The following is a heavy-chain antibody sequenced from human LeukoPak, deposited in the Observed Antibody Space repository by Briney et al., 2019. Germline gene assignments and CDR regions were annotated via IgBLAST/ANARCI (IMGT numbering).Heavy chain of an antibody. D-gene: IGHD3-22*01. Sequence: GGSLRLSCAASGFTFSSYAMSWVRQAPGKGLEWVSAISGIGGSTYYADSAKGRFTISRDNSKNTLYLQMNSLRAEDTAVYYCEKDVNYDSSGYLGELCFDPGGQGTLVTVSS. CDR2: ISGIGGST. J-gene: IGHJ5*02. CDR1: GFTFSSYA. CDR3: EKDVNYDSSGYLGELCFDP. V-gene: IGHV3-23*01.